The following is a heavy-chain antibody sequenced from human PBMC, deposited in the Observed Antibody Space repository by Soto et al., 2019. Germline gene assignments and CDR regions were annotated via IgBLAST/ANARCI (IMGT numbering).Heavy chain of an antibody. CDR2: ISGSGVGT. J-gene: IGHJ4*02. CDR3: ARESEDLTSNFDY. V-gene: IGHV3-23*01. CDR1: GFIFRNYA. Sequence: EVQLLESGGGSVQPGGSLRLSCEASGFIFRNYAMSWVRQAPGKGLEWVSSISGSGVGTYYADSVQGRFTISRDNSTNTLFLQLSSLRAEDTALYYCARESEDLTSNFDYWGQGTLVTVSS.